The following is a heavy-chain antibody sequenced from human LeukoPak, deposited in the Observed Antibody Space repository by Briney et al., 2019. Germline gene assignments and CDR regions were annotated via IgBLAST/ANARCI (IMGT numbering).Heavy chain of an antibody. V-gene: IGHV1-2*02. Sequence: ASVKVSCKASGYTFTGYYMHWVRQAPGQGLEWMGWINPNSGGTNYAQKFQGRVTMTRDTSISTAYMELSRLRSDDTAVYYCARDGKGCSSTSCYPYYFDYWGQGTLVTVSS. CDR3: ARDGKGCSSTSCYPYYFDY. CDR1: GYTFTGYY. CDR2: INPNSGGT. D-gene: IGHD2-2*01. J-gene: IGHJ4*02.